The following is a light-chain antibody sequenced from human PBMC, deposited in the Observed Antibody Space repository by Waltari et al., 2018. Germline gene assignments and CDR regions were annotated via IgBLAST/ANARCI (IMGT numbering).Light chain of an antibody. CDR1: SSDGGGYNY. V-gene: IGLV2-14*01. Sequence: QSALTQPASVSGSPGQSITISCTGTSSDGGGYNYVSWYQQHPGKAPKLMIYDVSKPTSGVSIPFPGSKSVNTASLTVSGRQAEDEADYYCSSYTSSSAYVFGTGTKVTVL. CDR3: SSYTSSSAYV. J-gene: IGLJ1*01. CDR2: DVS.